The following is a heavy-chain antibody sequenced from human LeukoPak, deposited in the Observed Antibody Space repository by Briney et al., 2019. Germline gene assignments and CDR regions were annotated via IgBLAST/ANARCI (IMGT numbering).Heavy chain of an antibody. V-gene: IGHV3-30*18. Sequence: GRSLRLSCAASGFTFSNYGMHWVRQAPGKGLEWVVVISHDGSNNDYADSVKGRFTISRDNSKNTLYLQMNSLRPEDTAVYYCAKVRVGTAHFDYWGQGTLVTVSS. CDR2: ISHDGSNN. D-gene: IGHD2-15*01. CDR3: AKVRVGTAHFDY. CDR1: GFTFSNYG. J-gene: IGHJ4*02.